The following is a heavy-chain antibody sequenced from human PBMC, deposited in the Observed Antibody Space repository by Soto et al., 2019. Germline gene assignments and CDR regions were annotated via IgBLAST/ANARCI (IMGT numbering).Heavy chain of an antibody. J-gene: IGHJ4*02. Sequence: GGSLRPSCAASGFTFSSYAMSWVRQAPGKGLEWVSGMGSGGDTYYADSVKGRFTISTDNSQKMLFLQMNSMGVEDSAVENFAPGRQMLVNDWGQGTLVTVSS. D-gene: IGHD1-1*01. CDR2: MGSGGDT. V-gene: IGHV3-23*01. CDR1: GFTFSSYA. CDR3: APGRQMLVND.